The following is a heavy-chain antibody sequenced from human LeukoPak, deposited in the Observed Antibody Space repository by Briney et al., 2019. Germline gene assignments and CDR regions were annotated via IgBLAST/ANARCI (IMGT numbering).Heavy chain of an antibody. D-gene: IGHD2-15*01. CDR1: GFTFSSYA. CDR2: ISGNGDTT. Sequence: GGSLRLSCAASGFTFSSYAMIWVRQAPGKGLEWVSVISGNGDTTYYADSVKGRFTISRDNSRNTLYLQMNSLRAEDTAVYYCAKAPSAQYYYYMDVWGKGTTVTVSS. CDR3: AKAPSAQYYYYMDV. V-gene: IGHV3-23*01. J-gene: IGHJ6*03.